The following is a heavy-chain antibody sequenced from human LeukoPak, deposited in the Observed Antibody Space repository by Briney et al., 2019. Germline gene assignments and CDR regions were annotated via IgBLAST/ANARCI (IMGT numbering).Heavy chain of an antibody. Sequence: GGSLRLSCAASGFTFSSYWMSWVRRAPGKGLEWVANIKRDGSEKYYVDSVRGRFTISRDNAKNSLYLQMNSLRAEDTALYYCAKDIGYGDRHYYYYYGIDVWGQGTTVTVSS. CDR2: IKRDGSEK. V-gene: IGHV3-7*03. D-gene: IGHD4-17*01. CDR3: AKDIGYGDRHYYYYYGIDV. J-gene: IGHJ6*02. CDR1: GFTFSSYW.